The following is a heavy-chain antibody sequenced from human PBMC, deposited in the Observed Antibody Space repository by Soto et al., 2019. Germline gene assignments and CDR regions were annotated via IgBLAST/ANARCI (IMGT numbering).Heavy chain of an antibody. V-gene: IGHV5-51*01. CDR2: IYPGDSDT. J-gene: IGHJ4*02. CDR3: ARLNGGGCSGGSCWVDY. CDR1: GYSFTIYW. D-gene: IGHD2-15*01. Sequence: PGESLMISCNGSGYSFTIYWIGWVRQMPGKGLEWVGIIYPGDSDTRYSPSFQGQVTISADKSISTAYLQWSSLKASDTAMYYCARLNGGGCSGGSCWVDYWGQGTLVTVSS.